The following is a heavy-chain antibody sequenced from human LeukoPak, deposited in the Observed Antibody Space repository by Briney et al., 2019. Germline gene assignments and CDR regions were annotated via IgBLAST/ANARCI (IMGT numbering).Heavy chain of an antibody. D-gene: IGHD6-19*01. CDR2: ISWNSGSI. Sequence: GGSLRLSCAASGFTFSSYAMHWVRQAPGKGLEWVSGISWNSGSIGYADSVKGRFTISRDNAKNSLYLQMNSLRAEDTALYYCAKEISGWYGNGMDVWGQGATVTVSS. CDR1: GFTFSSYA. J-gene: IGHJ6*02. V-gene: IGHV3-9*01. CDR3: AKEISGWYGNGMDV.